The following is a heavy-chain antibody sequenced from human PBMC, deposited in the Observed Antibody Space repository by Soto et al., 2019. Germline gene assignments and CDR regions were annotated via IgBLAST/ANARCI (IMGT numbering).Heavy chain of an antibody. J-gene: IGHJ6*02. D-gene: IGHD1-1*01. Sequence: SETLSLTCTVSGGSIRSGGYYWSWVRQNPRRGLEWIGNIYYSGNTYYNPSLKSRLTISVDTSKNQFSLKLSSVTAADTAVYYCARHRGTGTRGGVYYGMDVWGQGTTVTVSS. CDR3: ARHRGTGTRGGVYYGMDV. CDR1: GGSIRSGGYY. CDR2: IYYSGNT. V-gene: IGHV4-31*03.